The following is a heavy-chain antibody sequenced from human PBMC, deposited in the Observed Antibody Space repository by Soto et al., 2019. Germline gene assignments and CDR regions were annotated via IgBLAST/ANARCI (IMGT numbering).Heavy chain of an antibody. J-gene: IGHJ4*02. V-gene: IGHV3-30-3*01. CDR2: ISYDGSNK. D-gene: IGHD2-2*02. Sequence: QVQLVESGGGVVQPGRSLRLSCAASGFTFSSYAMHWVRQAPGKGLEWVAVISYDGSNKYYADSVKGRFTISRDNSKNTLYLQMNSLRAEDTAVYYCATSYRLTPNGHDYWGQGTLVTVSS. CDR3: ATSYRLTPNGHDY. CDR1: GFTFSSYA.